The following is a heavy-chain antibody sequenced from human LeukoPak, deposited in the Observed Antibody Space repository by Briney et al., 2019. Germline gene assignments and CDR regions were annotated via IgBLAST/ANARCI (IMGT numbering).Heavy chain of an antibody. CDR3: ARNYDTVGYTPAF. V-gene: IGHV1-46*01. CDR2: INPSAGST. J-gene: IGHJ4*02. D-gene: IGHD3-22*01. CDR1: GYTFTTYY. Sequence: GASVKVSCKASGYTFTTYYMHWVRQAPGQGLEWVGIINPSAGSTSYAPRLQGRVTVTRDTSTATVYMELSSLRSEGTAVYYCARNYDTVGYTPAFWGQGTLVTVSS.